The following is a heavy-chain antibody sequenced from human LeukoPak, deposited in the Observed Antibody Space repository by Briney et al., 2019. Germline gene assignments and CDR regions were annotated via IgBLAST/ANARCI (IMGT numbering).Heavy chain of an antibody. J-gene: IGHJ6*02. CDR2: ISGSGGST. CDR1: GFTFSSYA. CDR3: AKYGYSYGGNYYGLDV. D-gene: IGHD5-18*01. V-gene: IGHV3-23*01. Sequence: GGSLRLSCAASGFTFSSYAMSWVRQAPGKGLEWVSAISGSGGSTYYADSVKGRFSISRDNSKNTLYLQMNSLRAEDTAVYYCAKYGYSYGGNYYGLDVWGQGTTVTVSS.